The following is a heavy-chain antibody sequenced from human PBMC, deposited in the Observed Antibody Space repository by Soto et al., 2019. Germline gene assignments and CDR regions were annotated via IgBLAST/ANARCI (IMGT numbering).Heavy chain of an antibody. J-gene: IGHJ4*02. Sequence: QTGGSLRLSCAASGFTFSSYGMHWVRQAPGKGLEWVAVISYDGSNKYYADSVKGRFTISRDNSKSTLYLQINSLRTEDTAVYYFAANVDYWGRGTLVTVSS. CDR3: AANVDY. V-gene: IGHV3-30*03. CDR2: ISYDGSNK. CDR1: GFTFSSYG.